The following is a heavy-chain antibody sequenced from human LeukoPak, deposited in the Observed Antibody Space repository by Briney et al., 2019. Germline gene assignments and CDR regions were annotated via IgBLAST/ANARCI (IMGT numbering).Heavy chain of an antibody. J-gene: IGHJ6*02. D-gene: IGHD3-10*01. CDR3: AASLRFGELELYGMDV. CDR1: GFTFTSSA. Sequence: SVKVSCKASGFTFTSSAMQWVRQARGQRLEWIGWIVVGSGNTNYAQKFQERVTITRDMSTSTAYMELSSLRSEDTAVYYCAASLRFGELELYGMDVWGQGTTVTVSS. V-gene: IGHV1-58*02. CDR2: IVVGSGNT.